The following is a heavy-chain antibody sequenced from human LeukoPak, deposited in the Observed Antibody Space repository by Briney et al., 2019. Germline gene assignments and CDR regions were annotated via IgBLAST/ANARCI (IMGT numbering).Heavy chain of an antibody. Sequence: SETLSLTSTVSGGSISSGTYYWSCIRQPAGKGLEWIGRIYTTGSTNYNPSLKSRVTISVDTSKSQFSLKLSSVTAADTAVYYCARGWFGELSYYYMDVWGKGTTVTISS. CDR2: IYTTGST. D-gene: IGHD3-10*01. CDR3: ARGWFGELSYYYMDV. V-gene: IGHV4-61*02. CDR1: GGSISSGTYY. J-gene: IGHJ6*03.